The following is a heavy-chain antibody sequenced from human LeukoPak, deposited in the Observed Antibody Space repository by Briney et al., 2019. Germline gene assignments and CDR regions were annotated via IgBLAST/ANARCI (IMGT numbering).Heavy chain of an antibody. D-gene: IGHD1-7*01. CDR3: AKDLGRNYNLFDY. V-gene: IGHV3-43*01. Sequence: GGSLRLSCAASGFTFDDYTMHWVRQAPGKGLEWVSLISWDGGSTYYADSVKGRFTISRDNSKNSLYLQMNSLGTEDTALYYCAKDLGRNYNLFDYWGQGTLVTVSS. CDR1: GFTFDDYT. CDR2: ISWDGGST. J-gene: IGHJ4*02.